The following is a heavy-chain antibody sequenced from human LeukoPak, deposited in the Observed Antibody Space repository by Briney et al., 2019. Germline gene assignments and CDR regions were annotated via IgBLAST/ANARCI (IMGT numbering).Heavy chain of an antibody. Sequence: SETLSLTCTVSGYSISSGYYWGWIRQPPGKGLEWIGSIYYSGSTYYNPSLKSRVTISVDTSKNQFSLKLSSVTAADTAVYYCAREEDYYDSSGPSWGQGTMVTVSS. CDR3: AREEDYYDSSGPS. CDR2: IYYSGST. V-gene: IGHV4-38-2*02. CDR1: GYSISSGYY. D-gene: IGHD3-22*01. J-gene: IGHJ3*01.